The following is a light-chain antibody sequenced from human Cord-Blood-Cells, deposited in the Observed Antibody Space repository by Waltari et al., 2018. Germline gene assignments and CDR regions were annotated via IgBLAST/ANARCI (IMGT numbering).Light chain of an antibody. Sequence: QSALTQPRSVSGSPGQSVTISCTGTRSDVGGYNYVSWYQQHPGKAPILMIYDVSKRPSGVPDRFSGSKSGNTASLTISGLQAEDEADYYCCSYAGSYTWVFGGGTKLTVL. CDR3: CSYAGSYTWV. J-gene: IGLJ3*02. CDR2: DVS. V-gene: IGLV2-11*01. CDR1: RSDVGGYNY.